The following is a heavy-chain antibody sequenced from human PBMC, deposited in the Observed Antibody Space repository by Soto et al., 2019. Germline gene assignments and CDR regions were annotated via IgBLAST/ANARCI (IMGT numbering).Heavy chain of an antibody. D-gene: IGHD2-15*01. CDR2: IYYSGST. CDR1: GGSISSYY. J-gene: IGHJ4*02. Sequence: QVQLQESGPGLVKPSETLSLTCTVSGGSISSYYWSWIRQPPGKGQEWIGYIYYSGSTNYNPSLKSRVTISVDTSKNQFSLKLSSVTAADTAVYYCARRWGSAADYWGQGTLVTVSS. CDR3: ARRWGSAADY. V-gene: IGHV4-59*08.